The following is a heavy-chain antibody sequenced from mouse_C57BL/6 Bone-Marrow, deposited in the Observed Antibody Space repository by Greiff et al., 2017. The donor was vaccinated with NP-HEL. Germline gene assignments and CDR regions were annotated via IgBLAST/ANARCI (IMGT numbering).Heavy chain of an antibody. D-gene: IGHD2-5*01. CDR1: GFTFSSYA. Sequence: EVKVEESGGGLVKPGGSLKLSCAASGFTFSSYAMSWVRQTPEKRLEWVATISDGGSYTYYPDNVKGRFTISRDNAKNNLYLQMSHLKSEDTAMYYCARDRGSNYVVFAYWGQGTLVTVSA. CDR2: ISDGGSYT. V-gene: IGHV5-4*01. CDR3: ARDRGSNYVVFAY. J-gene: IGHJ3*01.